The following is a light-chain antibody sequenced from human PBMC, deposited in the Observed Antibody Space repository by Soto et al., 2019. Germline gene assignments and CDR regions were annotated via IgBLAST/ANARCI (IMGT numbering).Light chain of an antibody. CDR1: QSVSSN. Sequence: EIVITQSPATLSVSPGERATLSCRASQSVSSNLAWYQQKPGQAPRLLIYGASTRATGIPARFSGSGSGTEFTLTISSXQSEDFAVYYCQQYNNWQRTFGQGTKVDIK. J-gene: IGKJ1*01. CDR3: QQYNNWQRT. CDR2: GAS. V-gene: IGKV3-15*01.